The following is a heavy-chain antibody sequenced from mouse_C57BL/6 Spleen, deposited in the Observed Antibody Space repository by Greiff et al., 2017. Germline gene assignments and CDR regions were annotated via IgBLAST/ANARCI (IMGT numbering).Heavy chain of an antibody. J-gene: IGHJ1*03. D-gene: IGHD1-1*01. CDR2: IDPSDSYT. CDR3: AVFYGSSYAWYFDV. Sequence: QVQLQQPGAELVMPGASVKLSCKASGYTFTSYWLHWVKQRPGQGLEWIGEIDPSDSYTNYNQKFKGKSTLTVDKSSSTAYMQLDSLTSEDSAVYYCAVFYGSSYAWYFDVWGTGTTVTVSS. V-gene: IGHV1-69*01. CDR1: GYTFTSYW.